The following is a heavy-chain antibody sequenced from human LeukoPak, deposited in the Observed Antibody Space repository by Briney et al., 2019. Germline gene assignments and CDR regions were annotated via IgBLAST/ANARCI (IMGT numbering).Heavy chain of an antibody. CDR2: IYTSGST. J-gene: IGHJ3*02. CDR1: GGSISSYY. Sequence: SETLSLTCTVSGGSISSYYWSWIRQPAGKGLEWIGRIYTSGSTNYNPSLKSRVTMSVDTSKNQFSLKLSSVTAADTAVYYCARWAVAQWLANFDIWGQGTMVTVSS. V-gene: IGHV4-4*07. D-gene: IGHD6-19*01. CDR3: ARWAVAQWLANFDI.